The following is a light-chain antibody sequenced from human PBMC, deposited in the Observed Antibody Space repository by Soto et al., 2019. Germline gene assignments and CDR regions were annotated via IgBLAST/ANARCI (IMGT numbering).Light chain of an antibody. CDR1: TCDVGAYTY. Sequence: QSALAQPRSVSGSPGQSVTISCTGTTCDVGAYTYVSWYQQHPGKAPNLMLYDVSKRPSGVPDRFSGSKSGSTASLTISGLQAEDEADYYCSSYAGSRVVFGGGTKLTVL. J-gene: IGLJ2*01. CDR3: SSYAGSRVV. V-gene: IGLV2-11*01. CDR2: DVS.